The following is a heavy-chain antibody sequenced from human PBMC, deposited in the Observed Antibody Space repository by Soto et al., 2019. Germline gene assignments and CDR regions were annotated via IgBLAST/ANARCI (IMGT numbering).Heavy chain of an antibody. Sequence: QVQLVQSGAEVKKPGASVKVSCKASGYTFTSYGISWVRQAPGQGLEWMGWISAYNGNTNYAQKLQGRVTMTTSTSTSTAYMELRSLRSDDTAVYYCARANRPLYDFWSGYFEDYWGQGTLVTVSS. J-gene: IGHJ4*02. CDR1: GYTFTSYG. CDR2: ISAYNGNT. V-gene: IGHV1-18*01. CDR3: ARANRPLYDFWSGYFEDY. D-gene: IGHD3-3*01.